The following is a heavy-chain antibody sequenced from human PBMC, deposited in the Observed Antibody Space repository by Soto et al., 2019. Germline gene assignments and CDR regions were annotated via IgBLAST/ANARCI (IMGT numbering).Heavy chain of an antibody. D-gene: IGHD3-3*02. CDR2: IIPLFRTP. J-gene: IGHJ6*02. CDR3: ARDNGRPQLGGNYYYITDV. Sequence: QVQLVQSGAEVKEPGSSVKVSCQASGGTFSSSALSWVRQAPGQGLEWMGGIIPLFRTPDYAQKFQGRVTITADESTSKAYMELSSLRSEDTAIYYCARDNGRPQLGGNYYYITDVWGQGTTITVSS. CDR1: GGTFSSSA. V-gene: IGHV1-69*12.